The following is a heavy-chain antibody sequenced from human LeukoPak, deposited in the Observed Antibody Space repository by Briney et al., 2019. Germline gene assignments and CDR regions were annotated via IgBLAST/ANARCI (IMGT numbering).Heavy chain of an antibody. CDR3: AGQGYSSGWFQGY. J-gene: IGHJ4*02. V-gene: IGHV3-21*01. D-gene: IGHD6-19*01. CDR1: GFTFSSYS. Sequence: GGSLRLSCAASGFTFSSYSMNWVRQAPWKGREWVSSISSSSSYIYYADSVKGRFTISRDNAKNSLYLQMNSLRAEDTAVYYCAGQGYSSGWFQGYWGQGTLVTVSS. CDR2: ISSSSSYI.